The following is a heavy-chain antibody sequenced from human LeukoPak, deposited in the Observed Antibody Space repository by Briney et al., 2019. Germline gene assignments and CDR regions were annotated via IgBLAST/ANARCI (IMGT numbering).Heavy chain of an antibody. V-gene: IGHV4-4*02. D-gene: IGHD3-9*01. CDR3: ARALGYDILTGYPIGAFDI. CDR2: IYHGGST. Sequence: PSETLSLTCAVSGGSIGSSNWWSWVRQPPGKGLEWIGEIYHGGSTNYNPSLKSRVTISVDKSKNQFSLKLSSVTAADTAVYYCARALGYDILTGYPIGAFDIWGQGTMVTVSS. CDR1: GGSIGSSNW. J-gene: IGHJ3*02.